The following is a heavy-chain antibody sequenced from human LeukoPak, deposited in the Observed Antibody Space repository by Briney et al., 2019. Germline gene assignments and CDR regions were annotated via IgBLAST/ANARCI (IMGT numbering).Heavy chain of an antibody. CDR2: ISGGASVI. V-gene: IGHV3-11*04. J-gene: IGHJ5*02. D-gene: IGHD2-2*01. Sequence: GGSLRLSCAVSGFTVSNNYMSWVRQAPGKGLEWVSYISGGASVIYYADSVKGRFTISRDNARSSLYLQMNSLRAEDTAVYYCARAYCSSTSCFDSWFDPWGQGTLVTVSS. CDR1: GFTVSNNY. CDR3: ARAYCSSTSCFDSWFDP.